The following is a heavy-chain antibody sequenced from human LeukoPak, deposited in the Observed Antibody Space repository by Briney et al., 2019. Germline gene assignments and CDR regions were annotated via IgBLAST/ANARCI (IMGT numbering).Heavy chain of an antibody. CDR3: AKDEPELFDAFDI. CDR1: GFTFSSYG. Sequence: GGSLRLSCAASGFTFSSYGMHWVRQAPGKGLEWVAFIRYDGSNKYYADSVKGRFTISRDNSKNTLYLQMNSLRAEDTAVYYCAKDEPELFDAFDIWGQGTMVTVSS. J-gene: IGHJ3*02. V-gene: IGHV3-30*02. D-gene: IGHD1-26*01. CDR2: IRYDGSNK.